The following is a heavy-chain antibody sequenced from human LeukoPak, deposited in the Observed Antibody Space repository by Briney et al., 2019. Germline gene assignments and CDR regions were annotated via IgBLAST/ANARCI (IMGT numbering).Heavy chain of an antibody. V-gene: IGHV3-21*01. D-gene: IGHD5-12*01. Sequence: GGSLRLSCAASGFTFSSYSMNWVRQAPGKGLEWVSSISSSSSYIYYADSVKGRSTISRDNAKNSLYLRMNSLRAEDTAVYYCARDSGYEPHLPLDYWGQGTLVTVSS. J-gene: IGHJ4*02. CDR1: GFTFSSYS. CDR2: ISSSSSYI. CDR3: ARDSGYEPHLPLDY.